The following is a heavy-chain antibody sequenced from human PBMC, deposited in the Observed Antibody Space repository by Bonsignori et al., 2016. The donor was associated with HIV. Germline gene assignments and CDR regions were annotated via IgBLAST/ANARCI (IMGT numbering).Heavy chain of an antibody. J-gene: IGHJ6*03. CDR2: ITKSSTYL. V-gene: IGHV3-21*01. Sequence: EVQLVESGGGLVKPGGSLRLSCAAYGFSFSGYTMSWVRQAPGKGLEWVSSITKSSTYLHYADSVKGRFTISRDDPKNSLYLQIDSLRAEDTAVYYCARDRYYFYYMDVWG. CDR3: ARDRYYFYYMDV. CDR1: GFSFSGYT.